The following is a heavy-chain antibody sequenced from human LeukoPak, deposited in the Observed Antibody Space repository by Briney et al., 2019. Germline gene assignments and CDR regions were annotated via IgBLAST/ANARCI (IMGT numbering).Heavy chain of an antibody. V-gene: IGHV1-2*02. D-gene: IGHD5-12*01. Sequence: ASVKVSCKASGYTFTGYYMHWVRQAPGQGLEWMGWINPNSGGTNYAQKFQGRVTMTRGTSISTAYMELSRLRSDDTAVYYCARDRSSGYDFDYWGQGTLVTVSS. J-gene: IGHJ4*02. CDR1: GYTFTGYY. CDR2: INPNSGGT. CDR3: ARDRSSGYDFDY.